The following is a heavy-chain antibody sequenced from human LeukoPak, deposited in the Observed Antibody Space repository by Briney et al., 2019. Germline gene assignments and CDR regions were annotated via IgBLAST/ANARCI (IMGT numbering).Heavy chain of an antibody. CDR3: AKTRYGSGLYYYYGLDF. V-gene: IGHV3-9*01. Sequence: GGSLRLSCAASGFTFDDYAMHWVRQAPGKGLEWVSGISWNSGSMGYADSVKGRFTISRDNAKNSLYLQINNLRLEDTALYYCAKTRYGSGLYYYYGLDFWGQGTTVTVSS. D-gene: IGHD3-10*01. CDR1: GFTFDDYA. J-gene: IGHJ6*02. CDR2: ISWNSGSM.